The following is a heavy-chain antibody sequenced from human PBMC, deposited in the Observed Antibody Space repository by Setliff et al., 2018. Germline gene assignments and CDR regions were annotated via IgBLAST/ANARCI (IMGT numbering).Heavy chain of an antibody. D-gene: IGHD2-8*01. CDR1: AGAISRSGYY. J-gene: IGHJ4*02. Sequence: SETLSLTCSVSAGAISRSGYYWGWIRQPPEKGLEWIGEIKHTGATNYNPSLKSRVTISVDTSKNQFSLKLSSVTAADTAVYYCARGKWYFDYWGQGTLVTVSS. CDR2: IKHTGAT. CDR3: ARGKWYFDY. V-gene: IGHV4-39*07.